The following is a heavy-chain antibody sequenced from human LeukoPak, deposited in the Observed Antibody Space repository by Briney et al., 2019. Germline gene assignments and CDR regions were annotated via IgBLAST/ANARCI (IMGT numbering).Heavy chain of an antibody. CDR1: GFSLSTSGMC. D-gene: IGHD4-17*01. J-gene: IGHJ4*02. CDR3: ARIKALGDYGDYGWGTLDY. CDR2: IDWDDDK. Sequence: ESGPTLVNPTQTLTLTCTFSGFSLSTSGMCVSWIRQPPGKALEWLARIDWDDDKYYSTSLKTRLTISKDTSKNQVVLTMTNMDPVDTATYYCARIKALGDYGDYGWGTLDYWGQGTLVTVSS. V-gene: IGHV2-70*11.